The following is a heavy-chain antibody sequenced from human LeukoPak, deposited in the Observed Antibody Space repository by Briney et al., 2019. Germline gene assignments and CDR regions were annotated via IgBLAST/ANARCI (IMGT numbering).Heavy chain of an antibody. J-gene: IGHJ4*02. Sequence: GGSLRLSCTASGFAFGSYAMYWVRQAPGKGLEWVSGIFGSSGSAHYADSVKGRFTISRDNSKNTLYLQMNSLRAEDTAVYYCAKAGDIGEGRRDFDYWGQGTLVTVSS. D-gene: IGHD3-9*01. CDR3: AKAGDIGEGRRDFDY. V-gene: IGHV3-23*01. CDR2: IFGSSGSA. CDR1: GFAFGSYA.